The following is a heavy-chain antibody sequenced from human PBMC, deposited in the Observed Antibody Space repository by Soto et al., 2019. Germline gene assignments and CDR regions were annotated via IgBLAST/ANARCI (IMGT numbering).Heavy chain of an antibody. V-gene: IGHV4-34*01. Sequence: SETLSLTCAVYGGSFSGYYWSWIRQPPGKGLEWIGEINHSGSTNYNPSLKSRITITPDTSKNQFSLQLNSVTPEDTAVYYCARYLGRDGMDVWGQGTTVTVSS. CDR1: GGSFSGYY. CDR3: ARYLGRDGMDV. CDR2: INHSGST. D-gene: IGHD1-26*01. J-gene: IGHJ6*02.